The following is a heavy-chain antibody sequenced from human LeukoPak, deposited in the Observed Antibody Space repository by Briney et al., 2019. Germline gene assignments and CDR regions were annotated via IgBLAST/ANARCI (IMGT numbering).Heavy chain of an antibody. CDR2: IRHDGSNT. CDR1: GFTLSNYG. J-gene: IGHJ4*02. D-gene: IGHD3-16*01. V-gene: IGHV3-30*02. CDR3: ANIPNSFGPDY. Sequence: GGSLRLSCAVSGFTLSNYGMHWVRQAPGKGLEWVAFIRHDGSNTNYADSVKGRFTISRDSSKNTLYLQMNSLRPEDTAVYYCANIPNSFGPDYWGQGSLVTVSS.